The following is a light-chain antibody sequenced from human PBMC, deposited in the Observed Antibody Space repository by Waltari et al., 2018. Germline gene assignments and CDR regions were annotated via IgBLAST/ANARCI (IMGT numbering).Light chain of an antibody. J-gene: IGKJ4*01. CDR3: QEANSFPLT. Sequence: DIQMTQSPPSVSASVGDRVTITCRASQGIRSWLSWYQQKPGKAPKLLIYAASNVQSGVPSRFGGSDSGTEFTLTISSLQPEDVATYYCQEANSFPLTFGGGTKVEI. CDR2: AAS. V-gene: IGKV1-12*01. CDR1: QGIRSW.